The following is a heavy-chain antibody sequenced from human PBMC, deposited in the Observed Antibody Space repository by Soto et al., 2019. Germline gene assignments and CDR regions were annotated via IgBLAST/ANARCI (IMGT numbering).Heavy chain of an antibody. CDR2: ISGYGTDT. Sequence: PGGSLRLSCAASGFTFSSFAMSWVRQAPGRGLEWVSTISGYGTDTQFAESVKGRFTISRDNSKNTLHLQMKSLRADDTALYYCAKERYCIAARCYGGLDVWGQGTGVTVSS. D-gene: IGHD2-15*01. CDR1: GFTFSSFA. CDR3: AKERYCIAARCYGGLDV. J-gene: IGHJ3*01. V-gene: IGHV3-23*01.